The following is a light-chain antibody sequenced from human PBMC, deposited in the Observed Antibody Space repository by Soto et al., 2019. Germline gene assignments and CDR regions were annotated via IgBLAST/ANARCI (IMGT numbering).Light chain of an antibody. J-gene: IGLJ2*01. Sequence: QSVLTQPPSASGTPGQRVTISCSGSSSNIGSNAVNWYQQLPGTAPKLVIYTNNQRPSWVPDRFSGSKSGTSASLAISGLQSEDEADYHCAAWDDSLNGLLFGGGTKLTVL. CDR3: AAWDDSLNGLL. V-gene: IGLV1-44*01. CDR2: TNN. CDR1: SSNIGSNA.